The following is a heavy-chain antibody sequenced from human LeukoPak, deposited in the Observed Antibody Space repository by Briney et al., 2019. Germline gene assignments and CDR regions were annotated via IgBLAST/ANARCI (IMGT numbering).Heavy chain of an antibody. Sequence: GGSLRLSCAASGFTFSSYNMNWVRQAPGKGLEWVSSISSSSSYIYYADSVKGRFTISRDNAKNSLFLHMNSLRAEDTAVYYCARDGGYCTGSSCSRPYYFDYWGQGTLVTVSS. CDR1: GFTFSSYN. V-gene: IGHV3-21*01. CDR3: ARDGGYCTGSSCSRPYYFDY. CDR2: ISSSSSYI. D-gene: IGHD2-15*01. J-gene: IGHJ4*02.